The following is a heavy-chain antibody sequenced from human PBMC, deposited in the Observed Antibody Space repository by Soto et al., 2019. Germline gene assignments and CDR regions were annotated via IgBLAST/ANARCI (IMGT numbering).Heavy chain of an antibody. CDR3: ARRNCKSTSCFFDY. D-gene: IGHD2-2*01. J-gene: IGHJ4*02. Sequence: ASVKVSCKASGYTFTSYYMHWVRQAPGQGLEWMGIINPGGDSTSYAQKFQGRVSMTRDTSTSTIYMELSSLRYEDAAVYYCARRNCKSTSCFFDYWGQGTLVTVSS. V-gene: IGHV1-46*01. CDR1: GYTFTSYY. CDR2: INPGGDST.